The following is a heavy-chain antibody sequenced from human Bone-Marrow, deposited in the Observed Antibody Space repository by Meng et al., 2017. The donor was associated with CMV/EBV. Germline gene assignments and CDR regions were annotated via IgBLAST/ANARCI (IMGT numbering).Heavy chain of an antibody. J-gene: IGHJ4*02. CDR1: GFSFSYYS. Sequence: GESLKISCAASGFSFSYYSMHWVRQTPGKGLEWVSFIQYDGNHKYDAESVKGRFTISRDNSKNMVYLQMISLRHEDTAVYYCARGGGGSWQLFDYWGQGPLVTVSS. CDR2: IQYDGNHK. V-gene: IGHV3-30*02. CDR3: ARGGGGSWQLFDY. D-gene: IGHD6-13*01.